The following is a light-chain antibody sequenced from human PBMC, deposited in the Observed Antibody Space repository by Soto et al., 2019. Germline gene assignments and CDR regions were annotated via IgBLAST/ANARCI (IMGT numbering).Light chain of an antibody. CDR3: QSHDSTNVV. CDR2: EDD. J-gene: IGLJ2*01. Sequence: NFMLTQPHSVSESPGKTVTISCTGSGGSIATNYVQWHQQRPGSAPTTGIYEDDKRPSGVHDRFSGSIDRSSNSASLIISGLKTEDEADYYCQSHDSTNVVFGRGTKLTVL. CDR1: GGSIATNY. V-gene: IGLV6-57*02.